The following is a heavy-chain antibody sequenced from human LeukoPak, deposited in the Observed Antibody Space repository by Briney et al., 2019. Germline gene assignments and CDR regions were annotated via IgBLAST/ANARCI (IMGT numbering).Heavy chain of an antibody. Sequence: SETLSLTCTVSGDSISGKYWSWIRRPAGRGLEWLGRISSTGTTDYSPSLKGRATMSLDTSKNQFSLSLTSVTAADTAVYYCARLDILVPRAVEWFDPWGQETLVIVSS. CDR3: ARLDILVPRAVEWFDP. CDR1: GDSISGKY. J-gene: IGHJ5*02. D-gene: IGHD3-9*01. CDR2: ISSTGTT. V-gene: IGHV4-4*07.